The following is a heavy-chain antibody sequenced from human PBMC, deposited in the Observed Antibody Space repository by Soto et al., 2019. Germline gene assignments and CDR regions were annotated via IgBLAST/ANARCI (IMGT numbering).Heavy chain of an antibody. CDR3: ASKRVVPAAGFYYYGMDV. Sequence: ASVTVSCKASGGTFSSYAISWVRQAPGQGLEWMGGIIPIFGTANYAQKFQGRVTITADESTSTAYMELSSLRSEDTAVYYCASKRVVPAAGFYYYGMDVWGQGTTVTVSS. V-gene: IGHV1-69*13. CDR1: GGTFSSYA. CDR2: IIPIFGTA. J-gene: IGHJ6*02. D-gene: IGHD2-2*01.